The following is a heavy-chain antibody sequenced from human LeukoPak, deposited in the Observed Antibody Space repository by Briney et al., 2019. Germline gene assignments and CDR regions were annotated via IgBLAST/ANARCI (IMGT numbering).Heavy chain of an antibody. CDR1: GYRFTDYW. V-gene: IGHV5-51*01. Sequence: GESLKISCKGSGYRFTDYWIACVRQMPGKGLEWMGIIYPDDSDIRYSPSFQGQVTISADKSISTAYLQWSSLKASDTAMYYCARHTSGVRGLTPRVDTWGQGTLVTVSS. D-gene: IGHD3-10*01. CDR2: IYPDDSDI. CDR3: ARHTSGVRGLTPRVDT. J-gene: IGHJ5*02.